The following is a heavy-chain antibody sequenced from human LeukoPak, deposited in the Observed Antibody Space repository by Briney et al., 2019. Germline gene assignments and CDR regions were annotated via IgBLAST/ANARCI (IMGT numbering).Heavy chain of an antibody. CDR2: INHSGST. V-gene: IGHV4-34*01. J-gene: IGHJ6*02. CDR1: GGSFSGYY. Sequence: SETLSLTCAVYGGSFSGYYWSWIRQPPGKGLEWIGEINHSGSTSYNPSLKSRVTISVDTSKNQFSLKLSSVTAADTAVYYCARVGAATLEDYYYGMDVWGQGTTVTVSS. CDR3: ARVGAATLEDYYYGMDV. D-gene: IGHD2-15*01.